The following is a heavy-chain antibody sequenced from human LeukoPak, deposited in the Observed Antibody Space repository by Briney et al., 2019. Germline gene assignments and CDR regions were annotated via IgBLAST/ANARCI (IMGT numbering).Heavy chain of an antibody. CDR1: GGSISNYY. CDR2: IYYSGST. CDR3: ARGFDSKSTYFDY. D-gene: IGHD5-12*01. Sequence: NTSETLSLSCTVSGGSISNYYWNWLRQPPGKGLEWIGYIYYSGSTNYNPSLKSRVTMSLDTSKNRFSLRLTSVTAADTAVYYCARGFDSKSTYFDYWGQGTLVTVSS. J-gene: IGHJ4*02. V-gene: IGHV4-59*01.